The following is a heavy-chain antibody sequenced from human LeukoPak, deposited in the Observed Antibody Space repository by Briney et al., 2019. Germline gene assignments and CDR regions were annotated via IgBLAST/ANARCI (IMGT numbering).Heavy chain of an antibody. CDR2: IYYSGST. V-gene: IGHV4-59*08. Sequence: SETLSLTCTVSGGSISSYYWSWIRQPPGKGLEWIGNIYYSGSTNYNPSLKSRVTISVDTSKNQFSLKLSSVTAADTAVYYCARVRDYDSRGYYGWFDPWGQGTLVTVS. D-gene: IGHD3-22*01. CDR3: ARVRDYDSRGYYGWFDP. CDR1: GGSISSYY. J-gene: IGHJ5*02.